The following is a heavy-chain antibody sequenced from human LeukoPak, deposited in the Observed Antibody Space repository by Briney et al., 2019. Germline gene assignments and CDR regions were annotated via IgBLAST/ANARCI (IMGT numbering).Heavy chain of an antibody. Sequence: GASVKVSFMASGYDFSDLFFHWVRQAPGQGLEWMGWINPYSGASIYAQKFQGRVTMETSSSTVYMQLSRLRYDDTAVYYCATDSATPMRDPWGQGTLVPVSP. CDR3: ATDSATPMRDP. J-gene: IGHJ5*02. CDR1: GYDFSDLF. CDR2: INPYSGAS. V-gene: IGHV1-2*02.